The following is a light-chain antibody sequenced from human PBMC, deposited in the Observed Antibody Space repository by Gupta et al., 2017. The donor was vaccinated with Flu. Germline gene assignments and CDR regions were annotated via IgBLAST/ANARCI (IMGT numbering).Light chain of an antibody. J-gene: IGLJ3*02. CDR2: SNN. CDR3: AAWDDSLNGWV. CDR1: SSNIGSNT. V-gene: IGLV1-44*01. Sequence: QSVLTQPPSASGTPGQRVTIPCSGSSSNIGSNTVHWYQQLPGTAPKLLIYSNNQRPSGFPDRVSGSKSGTSASLAISGLQSEDEADYYCAAWDDSLNGWVFGGGTKLTVL.